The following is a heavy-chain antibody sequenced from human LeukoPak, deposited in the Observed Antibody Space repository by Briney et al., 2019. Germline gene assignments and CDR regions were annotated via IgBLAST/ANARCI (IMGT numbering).Heavy chain of an antibody. CDR2: IRHDGINK. V-gene: IGHV3-30*02. J-gene: IGHJ4*02. D-gene: IGHD6-13*01. CDR1: GFTFSTYA. Sequence: GGSLRLSCAASGFTFSTYAMHWVRQAPGKGLEWVAFIRHDGINKYYADSVKGRFTISRDTSNNTLYLQMNSLRAEDTAIYYCARGDGGEQQLVLGYWGQGTLVTVSS. CDR3: ARGDGGEQQLVLGY.